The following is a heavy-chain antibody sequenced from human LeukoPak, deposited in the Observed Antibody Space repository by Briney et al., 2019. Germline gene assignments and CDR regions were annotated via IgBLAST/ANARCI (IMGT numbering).Heavy chain of an antibody. V-gene: IGHV3-15*01. CDR3: TTGWPIAVVGTGDY. D-gene: IGHD6-19*01. J-gene: IGHJ4*02. Sequence: GGSLRLSCAASGFTFSNAWMSWVRQAPGKGLEWVGRIKSKTDGGTTDYAAPVKGRFTISRDDSTNTLYLQMNSLKTEHTAVYYCTTGWPIAVVGTGDYWGQGTLVTVSS. CDR1: GFTFSNAW. CDR2: IKSKTDGGTT.